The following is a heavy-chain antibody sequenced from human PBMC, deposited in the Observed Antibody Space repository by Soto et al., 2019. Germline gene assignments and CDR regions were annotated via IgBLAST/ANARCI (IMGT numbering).Heavy chain of an antibody. J-gene: IGHJ4*02. CDR2: ISYDGSDK. V-gene: IGHV3-30*03. D-gene: IGHD6-19*01. Sequence: PGGSLRLSCAAAGFNFNNYGMHWVRQAPGKGLEWVAIISYDGSDKSYADSVKGRFTISRDNSKNTLYLQMNSLRPEDTALYYCARLYSSGWYGPGRYWGQGTLVTVSS. CDR1: GFNFNNYG. CDR3: ARLYSSGWYGPGRY.